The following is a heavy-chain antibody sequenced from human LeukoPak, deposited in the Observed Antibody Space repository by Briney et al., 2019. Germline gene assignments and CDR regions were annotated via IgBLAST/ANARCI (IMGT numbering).Heavy chain of an antibody. J-gene: IGHJ4*02. V-gene: IGHV3-9*01. D-gene: IGHD3-10*01. Sequence: GGSLRLSCAASGFTFDDYAMHWVRQAPGKGLEWVSGISWNSGSIGYADSVKGRFTISRDNAKNSLYLQMNSLRAEDTALYYCAKEYGSGSSPDYYFDYWGQGTLVTVSS. CDR2: ISWNSGSI. CDR3: AKEYGSGSSPDYYFDY. CDR1: GFTFDDYA.